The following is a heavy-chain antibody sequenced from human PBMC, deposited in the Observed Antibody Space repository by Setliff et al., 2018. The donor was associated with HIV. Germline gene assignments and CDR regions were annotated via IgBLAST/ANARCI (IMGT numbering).Heavy chain of an antibody. Sequence: HPGGSLRLSCAASGFSVSSPYMSWVRQAPGKGLEWVSVIYSGDSGGSTYYADSVKGRFTISRDNAKNSLYLQINSLRAEDTAVYYCAFSRRGFDYWGQGTLVTVSS. CDR3: AFSRRGFDY. D-gene: IGHD5-12*01. V-gene: IGHV3-53*01. CDR2: IYSGDSGGST. J-gene: IGHJ4*02. CDR1: GFSVSSPY.